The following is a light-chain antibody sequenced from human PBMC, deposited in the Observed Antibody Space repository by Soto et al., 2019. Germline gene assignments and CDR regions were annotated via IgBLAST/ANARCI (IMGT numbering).Light chain of an antibody. CDR2: DAS. CDR3: QQYGYSPIT. CDR1: QSVSSY. J-gene: IGKJ5*01. Sequence: EIMLTQSPATLSMSQGDRTTLSCRASQSVSSYLAWYQQKPGQAPRLLIYDASNRATGIPARFSGSGSGTDFTLTIDGLEPEDFAVYYCQQYGYSPITFGQGTRLENK. V-gene: IGKV3-20*01.